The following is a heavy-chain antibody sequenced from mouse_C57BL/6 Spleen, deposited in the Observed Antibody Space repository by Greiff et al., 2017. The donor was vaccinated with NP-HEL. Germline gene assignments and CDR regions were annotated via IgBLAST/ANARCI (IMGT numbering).Heavy chain of an antibody. D-gene: IGHD2-5*01. Sequence: LQQSEGGLVQPGSSMKLSCTASGFTFSDYYMAWVRQVPEKGLEWVANINYDGSSTYYLDSLKSRFIISRDNAKNTLYLQMSSLKSEDTATYYCAREDSNYDAMDYWGQGTSVTVSS. J-gene: IGHJ4*01. CDR3: AREDSNYDAMDY. CDR1: GFTFSDYY. CDR2: INYDGSST. V-gene: IGHV5-16*01.